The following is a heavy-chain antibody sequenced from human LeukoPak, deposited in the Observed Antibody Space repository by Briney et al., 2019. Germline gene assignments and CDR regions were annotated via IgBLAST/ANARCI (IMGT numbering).Heavy chain of an antibody. Sequence: SETLSLTCTVSGGSISSYYWSWIRQPPGKGLEWIGYIYYSGSTNYNPSLKSRVTISVDTSKNQFSLKLSSVTAADTAVYYCARHSGSYSGYYCYMGVSGKGTTVTVSS. V-gene: IGHV4-59*08. D-gene: IGHD1-26*01. CDR2: IYYSGST. CDR1: GGSISSYY. J-gene: IGHJ6*03. CDR3: ARHSGSYSGYYCYMGV.